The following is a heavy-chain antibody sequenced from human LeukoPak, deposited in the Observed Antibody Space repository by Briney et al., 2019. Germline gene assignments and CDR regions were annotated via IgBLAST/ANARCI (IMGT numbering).Heavy chain of an antibody. V-gene: IGHV3-30*18. CDR1: GFTFSSYW. D-gene: IGHD5-12*01. Sequence: GGSLRLSCAASGFTFSSYWMSWVRQAPGKGLEWVAVISYDGSNKYYADSVKARFTISRDNSKNTLYLQMNSLRAEDTAVYYCANPDIVATIGWFDPWGQGTLVTVSS. CDR2: ISYDGSNK. CDR3: ANPDIVATIGWFDP. J-gene: IGHJ5*02.